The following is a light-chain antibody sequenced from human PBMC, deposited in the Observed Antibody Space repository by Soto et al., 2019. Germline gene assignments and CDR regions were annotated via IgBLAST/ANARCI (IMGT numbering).Light chain of an antibody. CDR3: SSYTRSSVV. CDR2: EVS. V-gene: IGLV2-18*02. CDR1: SSDFGTYNR. Sequence: QSVLTQPPSVSGSPGQSVTISCTGASSDFGTYNRVSWYQQPPGTAPKLIIYEVSNRPSGVPDRFSGSKSGNTASLTISGLQAEDEADYYFSSYTRSSVVFGGGTKLTVL. J-gene: IGLJ2*01.